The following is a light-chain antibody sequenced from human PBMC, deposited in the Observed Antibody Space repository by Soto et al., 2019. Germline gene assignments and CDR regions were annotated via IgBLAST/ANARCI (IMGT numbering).Light chain of an antibody. CDR3: PYDRCDSPP. J-gene: IGKJ1*01. Sequence: ASLKKEVTITCLASQSVTTWLAWYLQKPGKAPKLLIYGASSLQSGVPSRFTGSGSWTQFTVTIRSLPPDSSAPQNCPYDRCDSPPFCQGTKVDIK. V-gene: IGKV1-5*01. CDR2: GAS. CDR1: QSVTTW.